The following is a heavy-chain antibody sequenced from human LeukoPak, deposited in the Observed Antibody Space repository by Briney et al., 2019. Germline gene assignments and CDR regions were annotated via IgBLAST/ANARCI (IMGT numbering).Heavy chain of an antibody. CDR3: ARHSSGYDVRYYYYYMDV. J-gene: IGHJ6*03. CDR2: ISGSRSTI. CDR1: GFTFSSNS. V-gene: IGHV3-48*01. D-gene: IGHD5-12*01. Sequence: PGGSLRLSCAASGFTFSSNSMNWVRQAPGKGLEWVSYISGSRSTIYYADSVKGRFTISRDNAKNSLYLQMNSLRAEDTAVYYCARHSSGYDVRYYYYYMDVWGKGTTVTVSS.